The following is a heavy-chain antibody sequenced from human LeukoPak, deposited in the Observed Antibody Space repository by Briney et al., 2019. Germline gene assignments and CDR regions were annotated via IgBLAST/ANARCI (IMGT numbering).Heavy chain of an antibody. CDR2: IRYDGSNK. V-gene: IGHV3-30*02. CDR1: GFTFSSYG. J-gene: IGHJ5*02. Sequence: GGSLRLSCAASGFTFSSYGMHWVRQAPGKGLEWVAFIRYDGSNKYYADYVEGRFTISRDNSKNTLYLQMNSLRAEDTAVYYCAKGAYYDFWSGYPWGQGTLVTVSS. D-gene: IGHD3-3*01. CDR3: AKGAYYDFWSGYP.